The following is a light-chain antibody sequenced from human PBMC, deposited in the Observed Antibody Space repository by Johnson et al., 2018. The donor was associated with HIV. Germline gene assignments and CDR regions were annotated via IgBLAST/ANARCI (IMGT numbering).Light chain of an antibody. J-gene: IGLJ1*01. V-gene: IGLV1-51*01. CDR3: GTWDSSLIAFYF. Sequence: QSVLTQPPSVSAAPGQKVTISCSGSSSNIGNNYVSWYQQLPGTAPKLLIYDNNKRPSGIPDRFSGSKSGTSATLGITGLQTGDEADYYCGTWDSSLIAFYFFGTGTKVTVL. CDR1: SSNIGNNY. CDR2: DNN.